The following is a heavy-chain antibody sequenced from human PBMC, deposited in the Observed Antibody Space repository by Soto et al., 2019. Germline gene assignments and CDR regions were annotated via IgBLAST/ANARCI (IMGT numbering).Heavy chain of an antibody. D-gene: IGHD3-10*01. CDR2: TIPALGKT. V-gene: IGHV1-69*10. CDR1: GDNFKKNA. J-gene: IGHJ6*02. Sequence: ASVKVSCKTSGDNFKKNAFTWVRQAPGQGLEWMGGTIPALGKTHYIEKFQGRVTITVDDATRTVYMEVRDLTSEDTAIYYCARGPFRPYAMDVWGQGTTVTVSS. CDR3: ARGPFRPYAMDV.